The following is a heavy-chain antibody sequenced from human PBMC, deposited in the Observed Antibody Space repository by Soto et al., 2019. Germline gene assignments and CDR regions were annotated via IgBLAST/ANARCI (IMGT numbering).Heavy chain of an antibody. CDR2: ISSSGSTI. Sequence: GGSLRLSCAASGFTFGDYYMSWIRQAPGKGLEWVSYISSSGSTIYYADSVKGRFTISRDNAKNSLYLQMNSLRAEDTAVYYCARDLVATPYYFDYWGQGTLVTVSS. D-gene: IGHD6-6*01. CDR3: ARDLVATPYYFDY. V-gene: IGHV3-11*01. J-gene: IGHJ4*02. CDR1: GFTFGDYY.